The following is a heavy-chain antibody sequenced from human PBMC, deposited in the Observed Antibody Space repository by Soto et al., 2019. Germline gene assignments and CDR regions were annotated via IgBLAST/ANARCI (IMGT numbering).Heavy chain of an antibody. J-gene: IGHJ4*02. D-gene: IGHD3-16*02. V-gene: IGHV3-23*01. CDR3: AKDQSVILYYFDH. Sequence: HPGGSLRLSCTASGFTFSNYAMVWVRQAPGKGLEWVSSINPPGGTTYYADSVKGRLTISRDNSKNTLYLQMNSLRAEDTAVYYCAKDQSVILYYFDHWGQGALVTVSS. CDR2: INPPGGTT. CDR1: GFTFSNYA.